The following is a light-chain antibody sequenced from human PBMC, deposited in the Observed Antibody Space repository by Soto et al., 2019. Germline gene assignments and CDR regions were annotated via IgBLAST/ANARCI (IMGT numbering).Light chain of an antibody. CDR1: KLGDKY. CDR2: QDS. J-gene: IGLJ2*01. V-gene: IGLV3-1*01. Sequence: SYELTQPPSVSVSPGQTASITCSGDKLGDKYACWYQQKPGQSPVLVIYQDSKRPSGIPERFSGSNSGNTATLTISETQAMDEADYYCQAWDSSTQVFGGGTKVTVL. CDR3: QAWDSSTQV.